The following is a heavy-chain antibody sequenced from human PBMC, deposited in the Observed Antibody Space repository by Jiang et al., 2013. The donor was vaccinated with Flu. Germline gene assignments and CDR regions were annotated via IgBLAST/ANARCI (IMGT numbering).Heavy chain of an antibody. J-gene: IGHJ4*02. CDR1: GGSISSYY. V-gene: IGHV4-59*08. D-gene: IGHD6-19*01. Sequence: TCTVSGGSISSYYWSWIRQPPGKGLEWIGYIYYSGSTNYNPSLKSRVTISVDTSKNQFSLKLSSVTAADTAVYYCARHGSGYSSGWYPYYFDYWGQGTLVTVSS. CDR2: IYYSGST. CDR3: ARHGSGYSSGWYPYYFDY.